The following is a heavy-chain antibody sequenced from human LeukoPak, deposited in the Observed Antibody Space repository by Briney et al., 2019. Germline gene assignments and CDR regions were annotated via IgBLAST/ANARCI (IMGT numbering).Heavy chain of an antibody. CDR1: GFTFSSYA. CDR2: ISYDGSNK. D-gene: IGHD3-22*01. J-gene: IGHJ4*02. Sequence: PGGSLRLSCAASGFTFSSYAMHWVRQAPGKGLEWVAVISYDGSNKYYADSVKGRFTISRDNSKNTLYLQMNSLRAEDTAVYYCARDPTTGYDSSGGTDYWGQGTLVTVSS. CDR3: ARDPTTGYDSSGGTDY. V-gene: IGHV3-30-3*01.